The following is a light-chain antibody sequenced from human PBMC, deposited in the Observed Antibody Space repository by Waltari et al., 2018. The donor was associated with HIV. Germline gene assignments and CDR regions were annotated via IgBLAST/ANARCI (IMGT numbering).Light chain of an antibody. V-gene: IGKV1-39*01. CDR1: ETVNNK. CDR2: EAS. J-gene: IGKJ3*01. CDR3: QQSFSYPLT. Sequence: DIQMTQSPSFLSASVGDNVNITCRASETVNNKLNWYQQKPGEAPKVVSYEASTLESWVPSRFRGGGSRTDFTLTITSLQLDDFATYFCQQSFSYPLTFGPGTKVDI.